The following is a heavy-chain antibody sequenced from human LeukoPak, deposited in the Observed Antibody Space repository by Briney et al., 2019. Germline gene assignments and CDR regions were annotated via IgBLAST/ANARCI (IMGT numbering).Heavy chain of an antibody. J-gene: IGHJ5*02. Sequence: SVKVSCKASGGTFSSYAISWVRQAPGQGLEWMGRIIPILGIANYAQKFQGRVTITADKSTSTAYMELSSLRSEDTAVYYCARGEYYYGSGILNWFDPWSQGTLVPVSS. CDR2: IIPILGIA. CDR1: GGTFSSYA. V-gene: IGHV1-69*04. CDR3: ARGEYYYGSGILNWFDP. D-gene: IGHD3-10*01.